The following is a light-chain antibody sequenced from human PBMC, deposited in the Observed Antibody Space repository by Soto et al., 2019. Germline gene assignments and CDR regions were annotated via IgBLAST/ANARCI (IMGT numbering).Light chain of an antibody. V-gene: IGKV1-9*01. CDR3: QQLNTYPPYT. Sequence: IQLTQSPSSLSASVGDRVTITCRASQGISSYLAWYQQKPGKAPHLLIYAASTLQSGVPSRFSGSGSGTDFTLTISSLQPEDFATYYCQQLNTYPPYTFGQGTKLEIK. CDR2: AAS. J-gene: IGKJ2*01. CDR1: QGISSY.